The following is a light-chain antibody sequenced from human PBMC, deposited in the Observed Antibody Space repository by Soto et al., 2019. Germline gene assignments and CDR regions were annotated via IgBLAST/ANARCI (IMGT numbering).Light chain of an antibody. V-gene: IGKV3-15*01. Sequence: EIVMTQSPATLSVSPGERATLSCRASQSINSNLVWYQQKPGQAPRLLIYGASTRATGIPARFSGSGYGTEFTLTISSLQSEDFAFYYCQQYNNWLWTFGQGTKVEIK. CDR1: QSINSN. CDR3: QQYNNWLWT. CDR2: GAS. J-gene: IGKJ1*01.